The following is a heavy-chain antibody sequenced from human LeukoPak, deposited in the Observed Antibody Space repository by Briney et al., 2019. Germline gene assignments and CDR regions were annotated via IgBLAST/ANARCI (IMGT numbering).Heavy chain of an antibody. D-gene: IGHD5-12*01. Sequence: PGASLRLSCAASGFTFSNYAMSWVRQAPGKGLEWVSAISGSGSSTYYADSVKGRFTISRDNSKNTLYLQMNNLRAEDTAVYYCTTAPPGYSGYVGVDYWGQGTLVTVSS. CDR2: ISGSGSST. V-gene: IGHV3-23*01. J-gene: IGHJ4*02. CDR3: TTAPPGYSGYVGVDY. CDR1: GFTFSNYA.